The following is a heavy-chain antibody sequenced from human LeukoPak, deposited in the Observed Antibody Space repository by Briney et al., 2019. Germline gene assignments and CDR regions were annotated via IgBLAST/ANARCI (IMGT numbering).Heavy chain of an antibody. Sequence: PGGSLRLSCAASGSTFSDFIMNWVRQAPGKGLEWVSYISSGSHTIYYSDSVKGRFTISRDDAKNSLYLQMNSLRDEDTAVYYCARVGNYYDSSGYNWFDPWGQGTLVTVSS. CDR3: ARVGNYYDSSGYNWFDP. J-gene: IGHJ5*02. V-gene: IGHV3-48*02. CDR1: GSTFSDFI. D-gene: IGHD3-22*01. CDR2: ISSGSHTI.